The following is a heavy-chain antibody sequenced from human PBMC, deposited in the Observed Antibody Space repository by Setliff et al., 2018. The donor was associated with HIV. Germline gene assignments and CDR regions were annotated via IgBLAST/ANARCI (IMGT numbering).Heavy chain of an antibody. CDR2: ISVQSVNT. V-gene: IGHV1-18*01. J-gene: IGHJ6*03. CDR1: GYTFSKYG. D-gene: IGHD2-2*01. CDR3: ARGPYCSSSTCYGPLYYYYYMDV. Sequence: GASVKVSCKASGYTFSKYGVTWVRQAPGQGLEWMGWISVQSVNTNYAQKFQGRVTMTTDTSTRTAYMEVRSLRSDDTAVYYCARGPYCSSSTCYGPLYYYYYMDVWGKGTTVTVSS.